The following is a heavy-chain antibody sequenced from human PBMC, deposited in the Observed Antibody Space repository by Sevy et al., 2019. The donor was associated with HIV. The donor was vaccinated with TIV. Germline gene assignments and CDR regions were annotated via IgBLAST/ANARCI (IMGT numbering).Heavy chain of an antibody. J-gene: IGHJ4*03. V-gene: IGHV4-59*08. Sequence: SETLSLTCSVSSGSIGNYYWYWIRQPPGRGLEWLGLIYYSGNTNYNPSLTSRVTMSIDTSKNQFSLGLSSLTAADTAVYYCARRAFLGGYFDSWGQGILVTVSS. CDR3: ARRAFLGGYFDS. CDR2: IYYSGNT. CDR1: SGSIGNYY. D-gene: IGHD3-16*01.